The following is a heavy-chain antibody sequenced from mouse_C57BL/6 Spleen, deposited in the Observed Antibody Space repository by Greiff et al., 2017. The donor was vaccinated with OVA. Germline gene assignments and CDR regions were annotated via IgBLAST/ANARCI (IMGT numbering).Heavy chain of an antibody. CDR2: IDPSDSYT. V-gene: IGHV1-50*01. D-gene: IGHD2-14*01. CDR1: GYTFTSYW. CDR3: ARWGTLYY. Sequence: QVQLQQPGAELVKPGASVKLSCKASGYTFTSYWMQWVKQRPGQGLEWIGEIDPSDSYTNYNQKFKGKATLTVDTSSSTAYMQLSSLTSEDSAVYYCARWGTLYYWGQGTTLTVSS. J-gene: IGHJ2*01.